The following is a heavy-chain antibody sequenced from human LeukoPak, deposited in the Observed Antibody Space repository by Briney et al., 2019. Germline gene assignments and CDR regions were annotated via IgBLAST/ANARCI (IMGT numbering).Heavy chain of an antibody. J-gene: IGHJ6*03. CDR3: ASQEKARSMVRGAYYYYYYMDV. CDR2: IYTSGST. CDR1: GGSISSGSYY. D-gene: IGHD3-10*01. Sequence: SQTLSLTCTVSGGSISSGSYYWGWIRQPAGKGLEWIGRIYTSGSTNYNPSLKSRVTMSVDTSKNQFSLKLSSVTAADTAVYYCASQEKARSMVRGAYYYYYYMDVWGKGTTVTVSS. V-gene: IGHV4-61*02.